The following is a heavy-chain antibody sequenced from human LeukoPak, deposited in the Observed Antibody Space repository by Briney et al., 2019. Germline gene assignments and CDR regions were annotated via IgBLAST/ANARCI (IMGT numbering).Heavy chain of an antibody. J-gene: IGHJ4*02. V-gene: IGHV3-23*01. Sequence: GGSLRLPCAASGFTFSSYAMSWVRQAPGKGLEWVSTMSASGSSTYYADSVKGRFTISRDNAKNSLYLQMNSLRAEDTALYYCAKGSGSYSAGYFDYWGQGTLVTVSS. CDR1: GFTFSSYA. CDR3: AKGSGSYSAGYFDY. D-gene: IGHD1-26*01. CDR2: MSASGSST.